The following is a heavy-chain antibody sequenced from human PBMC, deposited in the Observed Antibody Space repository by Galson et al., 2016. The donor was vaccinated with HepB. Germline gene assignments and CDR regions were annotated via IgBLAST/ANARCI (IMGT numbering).Heavy chain of an antibody. CDR3: AKGWSGPDS. Sequence: SLRLSCAVSGFTFSDYYMTWIRQAPGKGLEWISVINSRGNTKDYADSVKGRFTISRDNAKNSVYLQMNSLRAEDTAVYYCAKGWSGPDSWGQGTLVTVSS. V-gene: IGHV3-11*01. CDR1: GFTFSDYY. D-gene: IGHD3-3*01. CDR2: INSRGNTK. J-gene: IGHJ4*02.